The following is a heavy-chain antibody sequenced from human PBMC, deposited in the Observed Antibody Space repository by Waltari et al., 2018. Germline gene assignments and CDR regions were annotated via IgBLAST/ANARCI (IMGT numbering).Heavy chain of an antibody. CDR3: ARGVPAAKGWFDT. CDR1: GFTFSNYG. D-gene: IGHD2-2*01. CDR2: TWLDGTKE. V-gene: IGHV3-33*08. Sequence: QVRLVESGGGVVLPGTSLRLSCAASGFTFSNYGIHWVRQAPGKGLEWVGVTWLDGTKEEYADAVKGRFTVSRDNSNNTAFLQMKNLRDDDTAVYYCARGVPAAKGWFDTWGQGTRVTASS. J-gene: IGHJ5*02.